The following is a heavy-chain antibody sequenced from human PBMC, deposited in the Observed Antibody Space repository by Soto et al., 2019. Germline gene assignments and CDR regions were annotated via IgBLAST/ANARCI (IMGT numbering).Heavy chain of an antibody. Sequence: GGSLRLSCAASGFTFSDYYMSWIRQAPGKGLEWVSYISSSGSTIYYAEYVKGRFTISRDNAKNSLYLQMNSLRAGDTALFYCARGFRPDFWSGYYCDPWGQGTLVTVSS. D-gene: IGHD3-3*01. CDR2: ISSSGSTI. CDR1: GFTFSDYY. J-gene: IGHJ5*02. CDR3: ARGFRPDFWSGYYCDP. V-gene: IGHV3-11*01.